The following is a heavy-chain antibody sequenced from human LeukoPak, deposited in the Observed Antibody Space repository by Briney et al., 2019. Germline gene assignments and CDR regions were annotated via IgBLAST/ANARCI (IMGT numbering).Heavy chain of an antibody. V-gene: IGHV4-59*01. CDR3: AREKGLAGGYFSVGFDY. Sequence: SETLSLTCTVSGGSFSSYYWSWIRQPPGKGLEWIGYIYYSGSTNYDPSLKSRVTISGDSSKNQFSLKLTSVTAADTAVYYCAREKGLAGGYFSVGFDYWGQGTLVTVSS. CDR2: IYYSGST. CDR1: GGSFSSYY. J-gene: IGHJ4*02. D-gene: IGHD1-26*01.